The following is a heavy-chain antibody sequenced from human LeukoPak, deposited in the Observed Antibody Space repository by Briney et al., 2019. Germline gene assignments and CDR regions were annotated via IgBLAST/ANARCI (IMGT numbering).Heavy chain of an antibody. D-gene: IGHD2-8*01. V-gene: IGHV4-61*02. CDR3: ARARSRLYHFDY. J-gene: IGHJ4*02. Sequence: PSQTLSLTCSVSGASINSGPYYWTWIRQPAGTGLEWLGRVYTSGTINYNPSLKSRVTMSIDTSKNQFSLKLTSVTAADTAVYYCARARSRLYHFDYWGQGTLVTVSS. CDR1: GASINSGPYY. CDR2: VYTSGTI.